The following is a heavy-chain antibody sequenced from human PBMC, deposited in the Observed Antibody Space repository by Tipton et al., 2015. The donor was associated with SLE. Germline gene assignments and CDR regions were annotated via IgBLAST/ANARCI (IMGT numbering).Heavy chain of an antibody. CDR1: GYSFSDYW. CDR2: IYPTDSKT. V-gene: IGHV5-51*01. CDR3: ARHLSGHYGPSFDY. J-gene: IGHJ4*02. D-gene: IGHD4/OR15-4a*01. Sequence: QLVQSGAEVKKPGESLKISCQGSGYSFSDYWIAWVRQMPGKGLEWMGIIYPTDSKTRYSPPFQGQVTISADKSISTAYLQWNSLKPSDTAIYFCARHLSGHYGPSFDYWGQGTLVTVSS.